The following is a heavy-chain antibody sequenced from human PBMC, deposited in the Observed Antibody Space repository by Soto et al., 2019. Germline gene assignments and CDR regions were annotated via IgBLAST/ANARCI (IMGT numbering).Heavy chain of an antibody. CDR3: AKDTLAGNHAIRIFGVVIRYFDY. CDR1: GFTFSRYA. J-gene: IGHJ4*02. CDR2: ISGSGGST. D-gene: IGHD3-3*01. V-gene: IGHV3-23*01. Sequence: EVQLLESGGGLVQPGGSLRLSCAASGFTFSRYAMIWVRQAPGKGLEWVSAISGSGGSTYYADSGKGRFTISRVNSKNTLDLKLNSLRAEDTAVYYCAKDTLAGNHAIRIFGVVIRYFDYWGQGTLVTVCS.